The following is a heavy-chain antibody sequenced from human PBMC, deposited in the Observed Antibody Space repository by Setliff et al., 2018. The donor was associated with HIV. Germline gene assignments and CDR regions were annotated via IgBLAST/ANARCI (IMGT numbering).Heavy chain of an antibody. CDR1: GLIVNTNY. D-gene: IGHD4-17*01. CDR3: VIDLYVNYDSYGMDV. J-gene: IGHJ6*02. Sequence: HPGGSLRLSCAASGLIVNTNYMSWARQAPGKGLEWVSVIYRSGYTYYADSVKGRFTIFRDSSKNTLDLQMNSLRVDDTGTYYCVIDLYVNYDSYGMDVWGQGTTVTVSS. V-gene: IGHV3-66*01. CDR2: IYRSGYT.